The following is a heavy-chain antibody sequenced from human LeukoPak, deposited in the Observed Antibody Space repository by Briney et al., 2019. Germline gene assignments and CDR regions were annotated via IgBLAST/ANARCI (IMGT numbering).Heavy chain of an antibody. CDR1: GFTFSSYA. CDR2: ISGSGGST. J-gene: IGHJ4*02. Sequence: QPGGSLRLSCAASGFTFSSYAMSWVRQAPGKRLEWVSAISGSGGSTYYADSVKGRFTISRDNSKNTLYLQMNSLRAEDTAVYYCAQVGGMVRGVDAPWDYWGQGTLVTVSS. V-gene: IGHV3-23*01. D-gene: IGHD3-10*01. CDR3: AQVGGMVRGVDAPWDY.